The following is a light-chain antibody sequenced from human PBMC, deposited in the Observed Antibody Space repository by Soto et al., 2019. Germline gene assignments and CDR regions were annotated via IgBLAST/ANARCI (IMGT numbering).Light chain of an antibody. CDR1: QTISSW. CDR2: KAS. J-gene: IGKJ4*01. CDR3: QQYNSPLT. Sequence: DIQMTQSPSTLSGSVGDRVTITCRASQTISSWLAWYQQKPGKAPKLLIYKASNLENGVPLRFSGSGSGTEFTLTISSLQPDDFATYYCQQYNSPLTFGGGTKVDIK. V-gene: IGKV1-5*03.